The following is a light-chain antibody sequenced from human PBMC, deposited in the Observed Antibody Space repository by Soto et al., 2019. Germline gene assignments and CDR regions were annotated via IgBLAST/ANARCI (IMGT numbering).Light chain of an antibody. Sequence: EIVLTQSPATLSLSPGERATLSCRASQIVNNNALAWYPHKPGQAPRLLIYAASSRPGGIPDQFSGSGSGTDFTFTINRLEPEDFAVYYCQQYDRSPYTFGQGTKLEI. CDR2: AAS. CDR1: QIVNNNA. V-gene: IGKV3-20*01. J-gene: IGKJ2*01. CDR3: QQYDRSPYT.